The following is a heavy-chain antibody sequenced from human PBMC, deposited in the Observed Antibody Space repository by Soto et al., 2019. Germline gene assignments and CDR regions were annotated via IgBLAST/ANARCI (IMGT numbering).Heavy chain of an antibody. CDR3: PRAYGGNVVDY. CDR2: INHSGRT. Sequence: QVQLQQWGAGLLKPSETLSLTCAVYGGSFSGYYWSWIRQPPGRGLEWMGDINHSGRTNYNPSLKIRLTISVTPSMTQFSLQLSSVTAADTAVYFCPRAYGGNVVDYWGQGTLVTVSS. V-gene: IGHV4-34*01. CDR1: GGSFSGYY. D-gene: IGHD4-17*01. J-gene: IGHJ4*02.